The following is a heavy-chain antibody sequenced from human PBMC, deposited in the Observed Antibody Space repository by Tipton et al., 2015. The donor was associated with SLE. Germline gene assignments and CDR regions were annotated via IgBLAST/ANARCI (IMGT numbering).Heavy chain of an antibody. J-gene: IGHJ4*02. CDR1: GFTFSSYG. CDR2: IWYDGSNK. D-gene: IGHD1-7*01. CDR3: ARDFITGPTTLDY. V-gene: IGHV3-33*01. Sequence: SLRLSCAASGFTFSSYGMHWVRQAPGKRLEWVAAIWYDGSNKFYADSVKGRFTISRDNSKNTLYLQMNSLRAEDTAVYYCARDFITGPTTLDYWGQGTLVTVSS.